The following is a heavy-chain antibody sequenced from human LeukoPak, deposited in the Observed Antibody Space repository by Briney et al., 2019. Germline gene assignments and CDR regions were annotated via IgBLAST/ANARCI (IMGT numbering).Heavy chain of an antibody. CDR3: AKDGRGSSSWYIAFDI. D-gene: IGHD6-13*01. CDR1: GFTFSSYA. J-gene: IGHJ3*02. Sequence: GGSLRLSCAASGFTFSSYAMSWVRQAPGKGLEWVSAISGSGGSTYYADSVKGRFTISRDNSKNTLYLQMNSLRAEDTAVYYCAKDGRGSSSWYIAFDIWGQGTMVTVSS. V-gene: IGHV3-23*01. CDR2: ISGSGGST.